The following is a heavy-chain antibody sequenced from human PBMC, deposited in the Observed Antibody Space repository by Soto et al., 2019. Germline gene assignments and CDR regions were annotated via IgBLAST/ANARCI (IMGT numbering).Heavy chain of an antibody. J-gene: IGHJ6*02. V-gene: IGHV3-23*01. D-gene: IGHD3-9*01. Sequence: EVQLLESGGGLVQPGGSLRLSCAASGFTFSSYAMSLVRQAPGKGLEWVSAISGSGGSTYYADSVKGRFTISRDKSKNTLYLQTNSRRAEDTAVYYCAKVRTYYDILTGYYYYYGRDVWGQGTTVTVSS. CDR2: ISGSGGST. CDR3: AKVRTYYDILTGYYYYYGRDV. CDR1: GFTFSSYA.